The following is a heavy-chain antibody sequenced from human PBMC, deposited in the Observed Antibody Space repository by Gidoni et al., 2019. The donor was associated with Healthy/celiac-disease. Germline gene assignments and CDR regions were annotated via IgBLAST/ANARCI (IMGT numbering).Heavy chain of an antibody. D-gene: IGHD2-21*01. J-gene: IGHJ4*02. CDR3: EKNLPWADSFYFDY. Sequence: QVQLVESVGGVVQPGRSLRLSCAASGLSFGSYAMHWVRKAPGQGLEWVAVISYDGSNKYYADSVKGRVTISRDNSKNTLYLQMNSLRAEDTAVYYCEKNLPWADSFYFDYWGQGTLVTVSS. CDR2: ISYDGSNK. V-gene: IGHV3-30*01. CDR1: GLSFGSYA.